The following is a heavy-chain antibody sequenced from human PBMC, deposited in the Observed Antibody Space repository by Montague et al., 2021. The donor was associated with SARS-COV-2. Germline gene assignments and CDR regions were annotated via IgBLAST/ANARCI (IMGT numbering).Heavy chain of an antibody. D-gene: IGHD6-6*01. CDR2: IYWDDDK. CDR1: GFSLSTRTVG. Sequence: VKPTQTLTLTCTFSGFSLSTRTVGAGWIRQPPGKALEWLALIYWDDDKRYSPSLKSRLTITKVTSKNQVVLTMTNIDPVDTATYYCAHRLPAVAAFDYWGQGTLVTVSS. J-gene: IGHJ4*02. CDR3: AHRLPAVAAFDY. V-gene: IGHV2-5*02.